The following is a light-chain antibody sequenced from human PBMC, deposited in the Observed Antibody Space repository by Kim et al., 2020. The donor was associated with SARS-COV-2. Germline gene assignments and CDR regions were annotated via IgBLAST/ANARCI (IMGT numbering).Light chain of an antibody. CDR2: GAS. Sequence: EIVLTQSPGTLSLSPGERATLSCRASQSVSSNFLAWYQQRPDQAPRLLVYGASNTATVIPDRFSGSGSGTDFTLTISRLEAEDVAVYYCLQYGRSPLTFGEGTKVEIK. CDR1: QSVSSNF. CDR3: LQYGRSPLT. J-gene: IGKJ4*01. V-gene: IGKV3-20*01.